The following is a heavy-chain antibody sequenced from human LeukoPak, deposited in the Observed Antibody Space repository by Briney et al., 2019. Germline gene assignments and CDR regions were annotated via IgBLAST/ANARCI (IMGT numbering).Heavy chain of an antibody. CDR2: IYTSGST. CDR1: GGSISSYY. Sequence: SETLSLTCTVSGGSISSYYWSWIRQPPGKGLEWIGYIYTSGSTNYNPSLESRVTISVDTSKNQFSLKLSSVTAADTAVYYCAGNGGLGYCSSTSCPFDYWGQGTLVTVSS. V-gene: IGHV4-4*09. J-gene: IGHJ4*02. CDR3: AGNGGLGYCSSTSCPFDY. D-gene: IGHD2-2*01.